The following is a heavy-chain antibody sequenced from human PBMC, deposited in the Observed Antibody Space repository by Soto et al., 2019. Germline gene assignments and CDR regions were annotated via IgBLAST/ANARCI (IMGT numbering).Heavy chain of an antibody. CDR3: ARSYDFWSFDY. CDR2: ISSSSSTI. CDR1: GFTFSSYS. J-gene: IGHJ4*02. V-gene: IGHV3-48*01. Sequence: GGPLRLSCAASGFTFSSYSMNWVRQAPGKGLEWVSYISSSSSTIYYADSVKGRFTISRDNAKNSLYLQMNSLRAEDTAVYYCARSYDFWSFDYWGQGTLVTVSS. D-gene: IGHD3-3*01.